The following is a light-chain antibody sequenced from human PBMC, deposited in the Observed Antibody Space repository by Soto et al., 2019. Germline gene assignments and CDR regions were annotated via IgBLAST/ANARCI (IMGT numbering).Light chain of an antibody. J-gene: IGKJ2*01. CDR1: QSISRW. CDR3: HQDNIYF. Sequence: DIQLTQSPSTLSASVGDRVTIACRASQSISRWMALYQQKPGEAPKLLIYKASTLESGGPSRCSGSGSGTEFTLTISSLQHDDFATYYCHQDNIYFFGQGTKLEIK. V-gene: IGKV1-5*03. CDR2: KAS.